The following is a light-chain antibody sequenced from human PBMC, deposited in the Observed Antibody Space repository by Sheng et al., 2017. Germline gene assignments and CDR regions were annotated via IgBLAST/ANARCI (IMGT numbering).Light chain of an antibody. Sequence: QSALTQPASVSGSPGQSITISCTGTSSDVGSYNLVSWYQQYSGKAPKLMIYEGSKRPSGVSNRFSGSKSDNMASLTISGLQAEDEADYYCCSYASSNSYVFGTGTKVTVL. CDR2: EGS. V-gene: IGLV2-23*01. CDR3: CSYASSNSYV. J-gene: IGLJ1*01. CDR1: SSDVGSYNL.